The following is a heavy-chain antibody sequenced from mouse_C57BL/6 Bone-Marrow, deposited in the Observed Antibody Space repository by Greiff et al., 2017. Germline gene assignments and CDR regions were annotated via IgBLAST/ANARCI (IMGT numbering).Heavy chain of an antibody. D-gene: IGHD1-1*01. CDR3: TSYYYGSSPYYFDY. CDR1: GFNIKDDY. J-gene: IGHJ2*01. V-gene: IGHV14-4*01. CDR2: IDPENGDT. Sequence: VQLQQSGAELVRPGASVKLSCTASGFNIKDDYMHWVKQRPEQGLAWIGWIDPENGDTEYASKFQGKATITADPSSNTAYLQLSSLTSEDTAFYYCTSYYYGSSPYYFDYWGQGTTLTVSS.